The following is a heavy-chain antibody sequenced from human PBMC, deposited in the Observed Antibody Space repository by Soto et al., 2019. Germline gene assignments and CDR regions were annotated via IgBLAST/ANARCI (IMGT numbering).Heavy chain of an antibody. CDR3: ARQYLPIDLNGLDV. D-gene: IGHD3-16*02. Sequence: SETLPLTCAVSGGSISSGGYSWIWTWQLPGKGLEWIGYVYYSGNTNYNPSLRSRVTMSVDTSKNQLSLRLSSVTAADTVVYYCARQYLPIDLNGLDVWGRGTAVTVSS. CDR2: VYYSGNT. CDR1: GGSISSGGYS. J-gene: IGHJ6*02. V-gene: IGHV4-61*08.